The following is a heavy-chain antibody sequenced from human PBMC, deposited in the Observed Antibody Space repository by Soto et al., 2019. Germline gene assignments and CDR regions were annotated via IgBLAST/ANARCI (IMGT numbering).Heavy chain of an antibody. V-gene: IGHV3-23*01. CDR2: ISGSGGST. J-gene: IGHJ6*03. D-gene: IGHD6-13*01. Sequence: GGSLRLSCAASGFTFSSYAMSWVRQAPGKGLEWVSAISGSGGSTYYADSVKGRFTISRDNSKNTLYLQMNSLRAEDTAVYYCAKLGLDSSSWYYYYYMDVWGKGTTVTVSS. CDR3: AKLGLDSSSWYYYYYMDV. CDR1: GFTFSSYA.